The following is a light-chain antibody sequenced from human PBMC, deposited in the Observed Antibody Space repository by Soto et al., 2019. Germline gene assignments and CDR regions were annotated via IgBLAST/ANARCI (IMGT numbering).Light chain of an antibody. V-gene: IGKV1-5*01. Sequence: DIQLTLSPGTVSTSLGDTVPITCRARQSISSWFAWYQQKPEKAPKLMIYDASSLESGVPSRFSGSGSGTEFTLTISILQPDDFATYYCQQYNRYWTFGQGTKVDIK. J-gene: IGKJ1*01. CDR1: QSISSW. CDR2: DAS. CDR3: QQYNRYWT.